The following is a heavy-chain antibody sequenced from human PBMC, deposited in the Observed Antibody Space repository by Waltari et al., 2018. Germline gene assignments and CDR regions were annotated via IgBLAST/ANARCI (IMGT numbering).Heavy chain of an antibody. CDR2: IYSGGST. V-gene: IGHV3-53*01. D-gene: IGHD2-21*02. Sequence: EVQLVESGGGLIQPGGSLRLSCSASGFTVSSNYMSWVRQAPGKGREWVLVIYSGGSTYYADAVKGRFTISRDNSKNTLYLQMNSLRAEDTAVYYCARMEGGNSPIWGQGTMVTVSS. CDR1: GFTVSSNY. CDR3: ARMEGGNSPI. J-gene: IGHJ3*02.